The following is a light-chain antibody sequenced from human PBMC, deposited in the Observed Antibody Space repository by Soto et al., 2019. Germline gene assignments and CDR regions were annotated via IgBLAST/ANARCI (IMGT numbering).Light chain of an antibody. Sequence: AIQMTQSPSSLSASVGDRVTITCRASQDIRNELGWYQQKPGKAPNLLIYASSNLQSGVPSRFSGSGSGTDFTLTISSLQPEDFATYHCRQDSKYPRTFGQGTKVEIK. CDR1: QDIRNE. CDR2: ASS. CDR3: RQDSKYPRT. V-gene: IGKV1-6*01. J-gene: IGKJ1*01.